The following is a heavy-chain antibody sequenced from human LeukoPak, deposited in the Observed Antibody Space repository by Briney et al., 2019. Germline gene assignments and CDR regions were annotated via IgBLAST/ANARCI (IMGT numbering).Heavy chain of an antibody. J-gene: IGHJ4*02. CDR2: ICYSGST. V-gene: IGHV4-59*11. CDR1: GGSISSHY. D-gene: IGHD3/OR15-3a*01. Sequence: SETLSLTCTVSGGSISSHYWSWIRQPPGKGLEWIGYICYSGSTNYNPSLKSRVTISIDTSKNQFSLKLSSVTAADTAVYYCARDDGTGPFDYWGQGTLVTVSS. CDR3: ARDDGTGPFDY.